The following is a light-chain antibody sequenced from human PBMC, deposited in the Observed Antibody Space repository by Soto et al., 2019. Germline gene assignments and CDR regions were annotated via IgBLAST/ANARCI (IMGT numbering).Light chain of an antibody. CDR1: SSDIDGYNY. CDR2: EVR. CDR3: NSYTSTGTLV. V-gene: IGLV2-14*01. J-gene: IGLJ3*02. Sequence: QSAPTQPASVSGSPGQSITISCTGTSSDIDGYNYVSWYQQYPGKAPKVIIYEVRNRPSGVSDRFSGSKSGNTASLTISGLHAEDEADYYCNSYTSTGTLVFGGGTKVTVL.